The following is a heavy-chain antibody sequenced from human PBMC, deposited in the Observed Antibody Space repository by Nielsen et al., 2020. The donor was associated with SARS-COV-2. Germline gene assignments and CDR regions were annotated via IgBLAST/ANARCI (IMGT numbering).Heavy chain of an antibody. V-gene: IGHV3-11*04. Sequence: GGSLRLSCAASGFTLSDYYMSWIRQAPGKGLEWVSYISSSGSTIYYADSVKGRFTISRDNAKNSLYLQMNSLRAEDTAVYYCARVNGVGPYYYYYYMDVWGKGTTVTVSS. J-gene: IGHJ6*03. CDR2: ISSSGSTI. CDR1: GFTLSDYY. CDR3: ARVNGVGPYYYYYYMDV. D-gene: IGHD2-8*01.